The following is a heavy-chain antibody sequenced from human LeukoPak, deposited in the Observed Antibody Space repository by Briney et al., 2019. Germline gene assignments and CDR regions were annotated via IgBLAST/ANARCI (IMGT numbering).Heavy chain of an antibody. V-gene: IGHV3-64*01. Sequence: GGSLRLSCAASGFTFSNYAMHWVRQAPGKGLEFVSAISSDGGGTYYANSVKDRFTISRDTSKNTLYLQMGSLRAEDMAVYYCARVGDGYSFDYWGQGTLVTVSS. J-gene: IGHJ4*02. CDR1: GFTFSNYA. CDR2: ISSDGGGT. D-gene: IGHD5-24*01. CDR3: ARVGDGYSFDY.